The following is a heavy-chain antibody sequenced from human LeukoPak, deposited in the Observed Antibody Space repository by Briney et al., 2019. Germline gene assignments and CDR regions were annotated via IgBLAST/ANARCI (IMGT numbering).Heavy chain of an antibody. CDR2: IKEDGSAK. CDR1: GFTFTSNW. J-gene: IGHJ4*02. D-gene: IGHD3-10*01. CDR3: ATQTYGLFDY. Sequence: TGGSLRLSCAASGFTFTSNWMSWVRQAPGKGLEWVANIKEDGSAKHYLDSAKGRFTISRDNAKNSLYLQMNSLRAEDTAVYYCATQTYGLFDYWGQGTLVTVSS. V-gene: IGHV3-7*05.